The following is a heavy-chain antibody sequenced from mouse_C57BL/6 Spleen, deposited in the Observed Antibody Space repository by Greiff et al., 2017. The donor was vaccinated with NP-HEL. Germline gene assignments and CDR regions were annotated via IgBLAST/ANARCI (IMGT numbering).Heavy chain of an antibody. CDR2: FYPGCGSI. V-gene: IGHV1-62-2*01. Sequence: QVQLQQSGAELVKPGASVKLSCKVSGYSFTAYTIHVVKQRSGQGLVWIGWFYPGCGSIKYNEKFKDKGTLTADKSSSPVYMDQSSLTSKDSAVYFCGRGEGLLLSDAYWGQGTLLTVSA. CDR3: GRGEGLLLSDAY. J-gene: IGHJ3*01. CDR1: GYSFTAYT. D-gene: IGHD1-1*01.